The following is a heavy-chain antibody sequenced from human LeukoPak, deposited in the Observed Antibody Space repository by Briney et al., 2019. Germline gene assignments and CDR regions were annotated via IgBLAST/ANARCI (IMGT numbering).Heavy chain of an antibody. CDR2: IRSETYTGTT. Sequence: GGSLRLSCTASGFTSGDYAMSWVRQAPGKGLEWVGFIRSETYTGTTEYAASVKGRFTISRDDSKSIAYLQMNSLKTEDTAVYYCTRDQTPYYWGQGTLVTVSS. CDR3: TRDQTPYY. J-gene: IGHJ4*02. CDR1: GFTSGDYA. V-gene: IGHV3-49*04.